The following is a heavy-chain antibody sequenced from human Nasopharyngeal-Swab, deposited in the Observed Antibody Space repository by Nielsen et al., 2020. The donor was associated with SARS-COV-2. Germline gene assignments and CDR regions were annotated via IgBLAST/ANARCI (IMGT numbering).Heavy chain of an antibody. J-gene: IGHJ3*02. CDR2: IYYSGST. V-gene: IGHV4-39*01. D-gene: IGHD2-2*01. CDR3: ARPNTPEDIVVVPAAIAFDI. Sequence: RQAPGKGLEWVGSIYYSGSTYYNPSLKSGVTRSVDTSKNQFSLKLSSVTAADTAVYYCARPNTPEDIVVVPAAIAFDIWGQGTMVTVSS.